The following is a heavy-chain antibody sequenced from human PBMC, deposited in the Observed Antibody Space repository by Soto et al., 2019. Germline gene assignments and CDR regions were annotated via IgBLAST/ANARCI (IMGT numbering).Heavy chain of an antibody. V-gene: IGHV3-30*18. CDR2: ISYDGSNK. J-gene: IGHJ4*02. CDR3: AKGSYDSSGYYPYYFDY. D-gene: IGHD3-22*01. CDR1: GFTFSSYG. Sequence: GGSLRLSCAASGFTFSSYGMHWVRQAPGKGLEWVAVISYDGSNKYYADSVKGRFTISRDNSKNTLYLQMNSLGAEDTAVYYCAKGSYDSSGYYPYYFDYWGQGTLVTVSS.